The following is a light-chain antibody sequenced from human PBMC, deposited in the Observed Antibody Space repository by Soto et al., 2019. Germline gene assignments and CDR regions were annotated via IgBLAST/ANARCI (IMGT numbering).Light chain of an antibody. CDR3: RQYGSSPQT. CDR1: QSVSSN. V-gene: IGKV3-20*01. CDR2: GAS. Sequence: EIVITQSPSTLSVSPRERATLSCRASQSVSSNLACYQQKPGQAPRLLIYGASTRATGIPDRFTGSGSGTDFTLTISRLEPEDFAVFYCRQYGSSPQTFGQGTKVDIK. J-gene: IGKJ1*01.